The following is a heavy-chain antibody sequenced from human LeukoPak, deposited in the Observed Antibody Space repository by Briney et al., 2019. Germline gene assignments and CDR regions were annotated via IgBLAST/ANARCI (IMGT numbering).Heavy chain of an antibody. D-gene: IGHD2-15*01. J-gene: IGHJ4*02. CDR3: ARDLPYCTGGSCYLMDY. Sequence: ASVKVSCKASGYTFTSYGISWVRQAPGQGLEWMGRISAYNGNTNYAQKLQGRVTMTTDTSTSTAYMELRSLRSDDTAVYYCARDLPYCTGGSCYLMDYWGQGTLVTVSS. CDR1: GYTFTSYG. CDR2: ISAYNGNT. V-gene: IGHV1-18*01.